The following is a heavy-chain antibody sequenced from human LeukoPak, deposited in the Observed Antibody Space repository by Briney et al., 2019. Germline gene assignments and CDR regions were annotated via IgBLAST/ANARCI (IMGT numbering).Heavy chain of an antibody. J-gene: IGHJ3*02. Sequence: SETLSLTCTVSGGSISSYYWSWIRQPPGKGLEWIGYIYYSGSTNYNPSLKSRVTISVDTSKNQFSLKLSSVTAADTAVYYCARRYSSSWYRFGAFDIWGQGTMVTVSS. CDR1: GGSISSYY. CDR2: IYYSGST. V-gene: IGHV4-59*12. CDR3: ARRYSSSWYRFGAFDI. D-gene: IGHD6-13*01.